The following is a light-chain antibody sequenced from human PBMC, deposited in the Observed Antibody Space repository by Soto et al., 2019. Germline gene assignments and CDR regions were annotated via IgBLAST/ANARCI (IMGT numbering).Light chain of an antibody. Sequence: EIVLTQSPGTLSLSPGERATLSCRASQSVTSSDLAWYQQKPGQAPRLLIYGASTRATGIPARFSGSGSGTEFTLTISSLQSEDFAVYYCQQYNNWPLFGPGTKVD. CDR2: GAS. CDR3: QQYNNWPL. V-gene: IGKV3-15*01. CDR1: QSVTSSD. J-gene: IGKJ3*01.